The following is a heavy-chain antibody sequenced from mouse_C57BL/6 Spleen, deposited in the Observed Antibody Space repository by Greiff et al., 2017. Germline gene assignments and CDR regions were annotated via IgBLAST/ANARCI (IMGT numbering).Heavy chain of an antibody. Sequence: EVQVVESGEGLVKPGGSLKLSCAASGFTFSSYAMSWVRQTPEKRLEWVAYISSGGDYIYYADTVKGRFTISRDNARNTLYLQMSSLKSEDTAMYYCTRDGHYYGRSYSAWFAYWGQGTLVTVSA. CDR3: TRDGHYYGRSYSAWFAY. V-gene: IGHV5-9-1*02. CDR2: ISSGGDYI. CDR1: GFTFSSYA. J-gene: IGHJ3*01. D-gene: IGHD1-1*01.